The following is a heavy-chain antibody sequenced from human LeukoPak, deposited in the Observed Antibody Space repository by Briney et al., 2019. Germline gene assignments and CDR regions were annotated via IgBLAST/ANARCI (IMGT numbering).Heavy chain of an antibody. V-gene: IGHV5-51*01. Sequence: GESLKISCKGSGYSFTSYWIGWVRQMPGKGLEWMGIIYPGDSDTRYSPSFQGQVTISAGKSISTAYLQWSSLKASDTAMYYCARNAKIWFGELLSPYYYYYMDVWDKGTTVTVSS. J-gene: IGHJ6*03. D-gene: IGHD3-10*01. CDR3: ARNAKIWFGELLSPYYYYYMDV. CDR1: GYSFTSYW. CDR2: IYPGDSDT.